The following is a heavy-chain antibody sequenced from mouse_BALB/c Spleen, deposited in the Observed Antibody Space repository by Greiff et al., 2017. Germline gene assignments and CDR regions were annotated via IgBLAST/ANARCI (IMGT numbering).Heavy chain of an antibody. CDR1: GFSLTGYG. CDR2: IWGDGST. D-gene: IGHD2-2*01. CDR3: AIAYGYPSWFAY. J-gene: IGHJ3*01. V-gene: IGHV2-6-7*01. Sequence: QVHVKQSGPGLVAPSQSLSITCTVSGFSLTGYGVNWVRQPPGKGLEWLGMIWGDGSTDYNSALKSRLSISKDNSKSQVFLKMNSLQTDDTARYYCAIAYGYPSWFAYWGQGTLVTVSA.